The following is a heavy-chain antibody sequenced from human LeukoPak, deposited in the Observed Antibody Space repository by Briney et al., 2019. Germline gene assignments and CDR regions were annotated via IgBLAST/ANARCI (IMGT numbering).Heavy chain of an antibody. Sequence: GGSLRLSCAASGFTFSSYWIHWVRQAPGKGLVWISRINSDGSSTTYADSVKGRFTISRDNAKNTLYLQMNSLRAEDTAVYYCARSAAAGFSYYSYYLDVWGKGTTVTIFS. CDR2: INSDGSST. D-gene: IGHD6-13*01. CDR3: ARSAAAGFSYYSYYLDV. V-gene: IGHV3-74*01. J-gene: IGHJ6*03. CDR1: GFTFSSYW.